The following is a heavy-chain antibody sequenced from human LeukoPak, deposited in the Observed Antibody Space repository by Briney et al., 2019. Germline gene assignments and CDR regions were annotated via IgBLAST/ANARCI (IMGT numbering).Heavy chain of an antibody. CDR1: GVTVSSNH. CDR2: IYSGGGT. V-gene: IGHV3-66*01. J-gene: IGHJ4*02. Sequence: GGSLRLSCAVSGVTVSSNHMSWVRQAPGKGLEWVSAIYSGGGTYYADSVKGRFTLSRDISKNTLYLQMNSPRAEDTAVYFCMRDASWGQGTLVTVSS. CDR3: MRDAS.